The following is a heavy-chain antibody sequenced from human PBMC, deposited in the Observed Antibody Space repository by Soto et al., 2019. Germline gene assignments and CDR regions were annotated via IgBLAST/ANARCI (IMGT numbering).Heavy chain of an antibody. D-gene: IGHD1-1*01. CDR2: IIPIFGTA. CDR1: GGTFSSYA. CDR3: ARDQIEMATTHVPSRYFDL. V-gene: IGHV1-69*13. J-gene: IGHJ2*01. Sequence: SVKVPCKASGGTFSSYAISWVRQAPGQGLEWMGGIIPIFGTANYAQKFQGRVTITADESTSTAYMELSSLRSEDTAVYYCARDQIEMATTHVPSRYFDLWGRGTLVTVSS.